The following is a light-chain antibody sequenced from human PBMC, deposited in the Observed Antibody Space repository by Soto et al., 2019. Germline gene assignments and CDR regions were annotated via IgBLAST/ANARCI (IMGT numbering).Light chain of an antibody. CDR3: QQSYSTPGT. CDR1: QSISSY. V-gene: IGKV1-39*01. CDR2: AAS. J-gene: IGKJ5*01. Sequence: DIQMTQSPSSLSASVGDRVTITCRARQSISSYLNWYQQKPGKAPKLLIYAASSLQSGVPSRFSNSGSGTDFTLTISSLQPEDFATYYCQQSYSTPGTFGQGTRLEIK.